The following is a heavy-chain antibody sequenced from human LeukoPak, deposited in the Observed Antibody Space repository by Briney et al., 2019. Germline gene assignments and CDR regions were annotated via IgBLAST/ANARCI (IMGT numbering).Heavy chain of an antibody. Sequence: PGGSLRLSSEAPGFTFSDYAMSGVRQAPGKGAGWVSGMSIIVDVANYADSVKGRCIISRDNSKNTLYLQMYSLGVEDTDIYYCAKDLGRRGLGATMSDWGQGTLVSVSS. CDR3: AKDLGRRGLGATMSD. V-gene: IGHV3-23*01. D-gene: IGHD1-26*01. CDR2: MSIIVDVA. J-gene: IGHJ1*01. CDR1: GFTFSDYA.